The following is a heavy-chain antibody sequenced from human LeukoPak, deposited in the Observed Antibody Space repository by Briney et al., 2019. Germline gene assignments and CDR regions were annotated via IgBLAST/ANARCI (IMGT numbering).Heavy chain of an antibody. Sequence: GGSLRLSCAASGFTFSSYGMHWVRQAPGKGLEWVAVIWYDGSNKYYADSVKGRFTISRDNSKTTLYLQMNSLRAEDTAVYYCAKPRSIRGYSYGFDYWGQGTLVTVSS. CDR2: IWYDGSNK. D-gene: IGHD5-18*01. J-gene: IGHJ4*02. CDR3: AKPRSIRGYSYGFDY. CDR1: GFTFSSYG. V-gene: IGHV3-33*06.